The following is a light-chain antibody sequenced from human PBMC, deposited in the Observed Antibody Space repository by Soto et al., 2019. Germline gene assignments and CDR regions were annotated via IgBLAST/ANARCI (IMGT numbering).Light chain of an antibody. CDR1: QSISNW. Sequence: DIQMTQSPSTLSASVGDRVTITCRTSQSISNWLAWYQEKPGKAPNLLIYKASSLEGGVQSRFRGSGSGTEFTLTISSLQPEDFETYYCQQYNIYPYTFGRGTKLEIK. CDR3: QQYNIYPYT. CDR2: KAS. V-gene: IGKV1-5*03. J-gene: IGKJ2*01.